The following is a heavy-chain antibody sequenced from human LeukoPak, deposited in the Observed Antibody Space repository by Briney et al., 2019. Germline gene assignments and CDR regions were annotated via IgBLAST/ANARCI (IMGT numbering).Heavy chain of an antibody. CDR2: IDDSRST. J-gene: IGHJ1*01. D-gene: IGHD6-13*01. CDR3: ARDLLSSSWVYFQH. V-gene: IGHV4-59*01. Sequence: SQSRSLTWTVAGGSISGYYWSWIRQPPGKGLEWNGYIDDSRSTNNNPSLKSRVTISVDTSKNQYSLKLSSVTAADTAVYYCARDLLSSSWVYFQHWGQGTLVTVSS. CDR1: GGSISGYY.